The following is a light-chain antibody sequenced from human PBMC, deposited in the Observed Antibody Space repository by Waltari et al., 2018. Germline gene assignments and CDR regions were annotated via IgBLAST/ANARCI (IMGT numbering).Light chain of an antibody. CDR1: RSDIGTYNF. CDR2: EVT. Sequence: QSALTQSPSASGSPGQSVTISCTGTRSDIGTYNFVSWYQQHPGKAPKLFIYEVTKRPSTVPDRFSGSKFGNTASLTVSGLQPEDEADYYCTSYTGFNIVFGGGTKLTVL. CDR3: TSYTGFNIV. J-gene: IGLJ2*01. V-gene: IGLV2-8*01.